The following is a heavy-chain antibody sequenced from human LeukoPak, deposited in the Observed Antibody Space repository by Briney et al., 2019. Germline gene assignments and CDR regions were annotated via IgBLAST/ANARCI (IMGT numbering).Heavy chain of an antibody. J-gene: IGHJ4*02. D-gene: IGHD5-18*01. CDR2: ISGSGGST. Sequence: GGSLRLSCAASGFTFSSYAMSWVRQAPGKGLEWVSAISGSGGSTYYADSVKGRFTISRDNSKNTLYLQMNSLRAEDTAVYYCAKAYQLWFVRARVYYFDYWGQGTLVTVSS. CDR1: GFTFSSYA. CDR3: AKAYQLWFVRARVYYFDY. V-gene: IGHV3-23*01.